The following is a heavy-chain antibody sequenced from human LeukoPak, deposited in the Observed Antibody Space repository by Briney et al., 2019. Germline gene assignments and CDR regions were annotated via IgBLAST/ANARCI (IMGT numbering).Heavy chain of an antibody. J-gene: IGHJ4*02. CDR1: GASISGYY. V-gene: IGHV4-59*01. D-gene: IGHD1-1*01. CDR3: VKVGTGTVDY. CDR2: IYYSGTT. Sequence: SETLSLTCTVCGASISGYYWGWLRQPPGKGLEWIGYIYYSGTTNYIPSLKSRVTISVDTSKNQFSLNLHSVTAADTAVYYCVKVGTGTVDYWGQGTLVTVSS.